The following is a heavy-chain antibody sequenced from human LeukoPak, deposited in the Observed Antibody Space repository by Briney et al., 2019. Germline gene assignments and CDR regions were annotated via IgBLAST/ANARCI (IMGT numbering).Heavy chain of an antibody. CDR2: FDPEVGET. V-gene: IGHV1-69*10. D-gene: IGHD4-17*01. CDR1: GYTFTSYD. Sequence: SVKVSCKASGYTFTSYDINWVRQATGQGLEWMGGFDPEVGETIYAQKFQGRVTITADKSTSTAYMELSSLRSEDTAVYYCARDLADDYGDYCLGYWGQGTLVTVSS. CDR3: ARDLADDYGDYCLGY. J-gene: IGHJ4*02.